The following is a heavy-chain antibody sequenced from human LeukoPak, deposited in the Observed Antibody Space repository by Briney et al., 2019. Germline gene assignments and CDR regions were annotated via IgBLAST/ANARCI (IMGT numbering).Heavy chain of an antibody. V-gene: IGHV4-38-2*01. Sequence: SETLSLTCAVSGYSISNGYYWGWIRQPPGKGLEWIGSVSYSGSTYYNPSLKSRVTISVDTSKNHFSLKLSSVTAADTAVYYCATDSNRGILEWFQYWGQGSLVTVSS. D-gene: IGHD3-3*01. J-gene: IGHJ1*01. CDR3: ATDSNRGILEWFQY. CDR1: GYSISNGYY. CDR2: VSYSGST.